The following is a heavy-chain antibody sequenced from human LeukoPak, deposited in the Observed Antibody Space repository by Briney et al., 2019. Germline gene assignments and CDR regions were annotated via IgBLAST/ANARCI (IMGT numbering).Heavy chain of an antibody. Sequence: PGGSLRLSCAASGFTFSSYSMNWVRQAPGKGLEWVSSISSSSSYIYYADSVKGRFTISRDNAKNSLYLQMNSLRAEDTAVYYCARGRDGYNLIDCWGQGTLVTVSS. CDR2: ISSSSSYI. CDR3: ARGRDGYNLIDC. V-gene: IGHV3-21*01. J-gene: IGHJ4*02. D-gene: IGHD5-24*01. CDR1: GFTFSSYS.